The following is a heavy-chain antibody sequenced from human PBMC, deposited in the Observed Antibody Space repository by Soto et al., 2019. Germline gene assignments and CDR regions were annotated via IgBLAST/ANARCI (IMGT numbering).Heavy chain of an antibody. J-gene: IGHJ6*02. V-gene: IGHV4-39*01. CDR3: ARRLYYDSSGFEGGGMDV. CDR1: GGSSSSSSYY. D-gene: IGHD3-22*01. CDR2: IYYSGST. Sequence: SETLSLTCTVSGGSSSSSSYYWGWIRQPPGKGLEWIGSIYYSGSTYYNPSLKSRVTISVDTSKNQFSLKLSSVTAADTAVYYCARRLYYDSSGFEGGGMDVWGQGTTVTVS.